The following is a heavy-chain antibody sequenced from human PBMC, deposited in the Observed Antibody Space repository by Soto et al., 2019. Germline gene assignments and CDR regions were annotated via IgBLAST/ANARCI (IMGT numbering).Heavy chain of an antibody. CDR1: GFPFSSYA. CDR3: AKGGVLPQIYYYYGMDV. D-gene: IGHD2-15*01. CDR2: ISGSGGST. V-gene: IGHV3-23*01. Sequence: EVQLLESGGGLVQPGGSLRLSCAASGFPFSSYAMSWFRQAPGKGLEWVPAISGSGGSTYYADSVKGRFTISRDNSKNTLYLQMNSLRAEDTAVYYCAKGGVLPQIYYYYGMDVWGQGTTVTVCS. J-gene: IGHJ6*02.